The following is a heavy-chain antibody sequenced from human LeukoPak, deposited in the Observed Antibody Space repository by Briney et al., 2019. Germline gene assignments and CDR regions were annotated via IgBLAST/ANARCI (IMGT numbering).Heavy chain of an antibody. CDR3: AMRTVATFWAFDI. J-gene: IGHJ3*02. CDR2: ISPSGSNT. CDR1: GFTLSNSA. D-gene: IGHD4-17*01. Sequence: PGGSLRLSCAASGFTLSNSAMSWVRQAPGKGLEWVSTISPSGSNTFYADSVKGRFTISRDNSKNTLYLQMNSLTAEDTALYYCAMRTVATFWAFDIWGQETMVTVSS. V-gene: IGHV3-23*01.